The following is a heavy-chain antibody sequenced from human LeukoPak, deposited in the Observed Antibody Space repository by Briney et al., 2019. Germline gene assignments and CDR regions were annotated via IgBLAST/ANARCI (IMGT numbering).Heavy chain of an antibody. D-gene: IGHD3-10*01. V-gene: IGHV3-23*01. CDR1: GFTFSSYA. Sequence: PGGSLRLSCAASGFTFSSYAMSWVRQAPGKGLEWVSAISGSGGSTYYADSVKGRFTISRANSKNTRDLQMNSLRAEDTAVYYCAKSGSLWFGELLPNWYYYGMDVWGQGTTVTVSS. CDR2: ISGSGGST. CDR3: AKSGSLWFGELLPNWYYYGMDV. J-gene: IGHJ6*02.